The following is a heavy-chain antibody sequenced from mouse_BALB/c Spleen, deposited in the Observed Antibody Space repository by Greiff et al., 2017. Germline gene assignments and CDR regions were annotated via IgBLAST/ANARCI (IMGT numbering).Heavy chain of an antibody. Sequence: EVQRVESGPSLVKPSQTLSLTCSVTGDSITSGYWNWIRKFPGNKLEYMGYISYSGSTYYNPSLKSRISITRDTSKNQYYLQLNSVTTEDTATYYCARCYLYDGPFAYWGQGTLVTVSA. CDR3: ARCYLYDGPFAY. CDR1: GDSITSGY. CDR2: ISYSGST. V-gene: IGHV3-8*02. J-gene: IGHJ3*01. D-gene: IGHD2-1*01.